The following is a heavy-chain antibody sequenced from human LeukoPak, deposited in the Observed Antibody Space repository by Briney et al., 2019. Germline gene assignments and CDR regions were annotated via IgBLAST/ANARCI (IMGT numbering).Heavy chain of an antibody. CDR1: GGSFSGYY. CDR3: ARDVGGYSYGYRPTELYWYFDL. J-gene: IGHJ2*01. D-gene: IGHD5-18*01. V-gene: IGHV4-34*01. Sequence: SETLSLTCAVYGGSFSGYYWSWIRRPPGKGLEWIGEINHSGSTNYNPSLKSRVTISVDTSKNQFSLKLSSVTAADTAVYYCARDVGGYSYGYRPTELYWYFDLWGRGTRVTVSS. CDR2: INHSGST.